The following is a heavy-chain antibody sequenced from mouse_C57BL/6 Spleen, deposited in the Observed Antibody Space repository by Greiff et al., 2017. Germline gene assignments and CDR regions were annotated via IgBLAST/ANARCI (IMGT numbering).Heavy chain of an antibody. CDR1: GFTFTDYY. V-gene: IGHV7-3*01. D-gene: IGHD2-2*01. CDR2: IRNKANGYTT. Sequence: EVHLVESGGGLVQPGGSLSLSCAASGFTFTDYYMSWVRQPPGKALEWLGFIRNKANGYTTEYSASVKGRFTISRDNSQSILYLQMNALRAEDSATYYCASSYGYNSYWFAYWGQGTLVTVSA. CDR3: ASSYGYNSYWFAY. J-gene: IGHJ3*01.